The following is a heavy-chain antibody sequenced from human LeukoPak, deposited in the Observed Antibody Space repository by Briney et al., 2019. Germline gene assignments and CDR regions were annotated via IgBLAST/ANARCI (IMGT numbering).Heavy chain of an antibody. Sequence: GGSLRLSCAASGFTFSSYGMHWVRQAPGKGVEWVAVIWYDGSNKYYADSVKGRFTISRDNSKNTLYLQMNSLRAEDTAVYYCARDRARSSGWQAPGDGMDVWGQGTTVTVSS. V-gene: IGHV3-33*01. CDR3: ARDRARSSGWQAPGDGMDV. CDR2: IWYDGSNK. CDR1: GFTFSSYG. J-gene: IGHJ6*02. D-gene: IGHD6-19*01.